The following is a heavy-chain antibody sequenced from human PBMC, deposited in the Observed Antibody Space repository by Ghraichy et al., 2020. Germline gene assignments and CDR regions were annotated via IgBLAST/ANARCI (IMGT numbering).Heavy chain of an antibody. J-gene: IGHJ4*02. CDR2: IYSGGST. CDR3: ARAGHHYDICTGDEVYYCDY. CDR1: GFTFSSNY. Sequence: GESLNISCAASGFTFSSNYMSWVRQAPGKGLEWVSVIYSGGSTYYADSLKGRFTISRDNSKNTLYLQMNSLRAEDTAVYYCARAGHHYDICTGDEVYYCDYWGQGTLVTVSS. D-gene: IGHD3-9*01. V-gene: IGHV3-66*01.